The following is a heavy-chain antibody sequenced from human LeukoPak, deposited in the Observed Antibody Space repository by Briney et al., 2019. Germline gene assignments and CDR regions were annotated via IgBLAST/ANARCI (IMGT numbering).Heavy chain of an antibody. D-gene: IGHD3-16*01. V-gene: IGHV4-30-2*01. Sequence: SETLSLTCAVSGGSISSGGYSWSWIRQPPGKGLEWTGYIYHSGSTYYNPSLKSRVTISVDRSKNQFSLKLSSVTAADTAVYYCAGAYGNWFNPWGQGTLVTVSS. CDR2: IYHSGST. CDR3: AGAYGNWFNP. CDR1: GGSISSGGYS. J-gene: IGHJ5*02.